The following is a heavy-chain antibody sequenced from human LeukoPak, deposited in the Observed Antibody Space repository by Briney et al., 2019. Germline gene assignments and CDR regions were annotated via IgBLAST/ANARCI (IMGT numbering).Heavy chain of an antibody. D-gene: IGHD3-22*01. CDR1: GYTFTGYY. CDR3: ARVLWAYYDSTHGGGYFDY. V-gene: IGHV1-2*02. Sequence: ASVKVSCKASGYTFTGYYMHWVRQAPGQGLEWMGWINPNSGGTNYAQKFQGRVTMTGDTSISTAYMELSRLRSDDTAVYYCARVLWAYYDSTHGGGYFDYWGQGTLVTVSS. CDR2: INPNSGGT. J-gene: IGHJ4*02.